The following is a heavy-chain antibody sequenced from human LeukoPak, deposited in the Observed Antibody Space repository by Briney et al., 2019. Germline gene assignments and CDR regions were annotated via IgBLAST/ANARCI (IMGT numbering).Heavy chain of an antibody. Sequence: PGRFLRPSFAALGIPFSSNGLHWVRKAPGKGLEWLGFIRGKASGGTTEYAASVKGRFTIARDDSKSIAYLQMNSLKTEDTAIYYCTCLCIGGDCYNPPRGGQGTMVTVSS. CDR3: TCLCIGGDCYNPPR. V-gene: IGHV3-49*04. J-gene: IGHJ3*01. D-gene: IGHD2-21*02. CDR2: IRGKASGGTT. CDR1: GIPFSSNG.